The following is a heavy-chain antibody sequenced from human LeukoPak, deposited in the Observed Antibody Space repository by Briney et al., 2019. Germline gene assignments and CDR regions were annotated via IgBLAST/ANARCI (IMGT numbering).Heavy chain of an antibody. Sequence: GRSLRLSCAASGFTFSSYAMSWVRQAPGKGLEWVSIISGSGGSTYYADSVKGRFTISRDNSKNTLYLQMNSLRAEDAAVYYCAKSLGGSTYSSVHFWGQGTLVTVSS. V-gene: IGHV3-23*01. CDR1: GFTFSSYA. CDR2: ISGSGGST. D-gene: IGHD5-18*01. CDR3: AKSLGGSTYSSVHF. J-gene: IGHJ4*02.